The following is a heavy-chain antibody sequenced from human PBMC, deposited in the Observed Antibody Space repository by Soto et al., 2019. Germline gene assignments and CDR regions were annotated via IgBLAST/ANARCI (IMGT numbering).Heavy chain of an antibody. CDR2: INHSGST. CDR1: GGSFSGYY. J-gene: IGHJ4*02. Sequence: QVQLQQWGAGLLKPSETLSLTCAVYGGSFSGYYWSWIRQPPGKGLEWIGEINHSGSTNYNPSLKSRVTISVDTSMNQFSLKLSSVTAADTAVYYCARGSVWWLRGGLCYFDYWGQGTLVTVSS. V-gene: IGHV4-34*01. D-gene: IGHD5-12*01. CDR3: ARGSVWWLRGGLCYFDY.